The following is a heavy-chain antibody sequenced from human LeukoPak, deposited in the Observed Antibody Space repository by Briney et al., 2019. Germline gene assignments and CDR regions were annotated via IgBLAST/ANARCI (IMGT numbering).Heavy chain of an antibody. CDR1: GGSFSGYY. V-gene: IGHV4-34*01. Sequence: KASETLSLTCAVYGGSFSGYYWSWIRQPPGKGLEWIGEINHSGSTNYNPSLKSRVTISVDTSKNQFSLKLSSVTAADTAVYYCARAGRYYYDSSGYYVDYWGQGTLVTVSS. D-gene: IGHD3-22*01. CDR2: INHSGST. CDR3: ARAGRYYYDSSGYYVDY. J-gene: IGHJ4*02.